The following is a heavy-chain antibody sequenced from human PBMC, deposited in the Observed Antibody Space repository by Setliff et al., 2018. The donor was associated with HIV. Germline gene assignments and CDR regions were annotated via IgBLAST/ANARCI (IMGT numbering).Heavy chain of an antibody. CDR2: ISASGTT. D-gene: IGHD2-8*02. V-gene: IGHV4-61*02. CDR3: ARLIHTGLLYFDF. CDR1: GGSISTGVYY. Sequence: SETLSLTCTVSGGSISTGVYYWSWIRQPADKALEWIGRISASGTTQYNPSVESRVTTSLDTSRDQFSLNLRSVTAADTAVYFCARLIHTGLLYFDFWGLGTLVTVSS. J-gene: IGHJ4*02.